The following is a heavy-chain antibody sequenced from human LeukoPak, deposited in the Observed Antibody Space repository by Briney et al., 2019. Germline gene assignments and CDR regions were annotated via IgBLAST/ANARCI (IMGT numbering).Heavy chain of an antibody. D-gene: IGHD2-8*01. Sequence: GGSLRLSCAASGFTVSTYYMTWVRQAPGKGLECVSVIYSGGSTYYADSVKGRFTVSRDNSKNTLYLQMNSLRAEDTAMYYCARGLGYCTSTACLLPFDHWGQGTLVTVSS. CDR2: IYSGGST. V-gene: IGHV3-53*01. J-gene: IGHJ4*02. CDR3: ARGLGYCTSTACLLPFDH. CDR1: GFTVSTYY.